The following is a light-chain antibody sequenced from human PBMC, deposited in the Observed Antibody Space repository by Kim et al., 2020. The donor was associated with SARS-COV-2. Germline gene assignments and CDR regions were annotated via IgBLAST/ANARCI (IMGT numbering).Light chain of an antibody. CDR1: SLRSYY. Sequence: SSELTQDPAVSEALGQTVRITCQGDSLRSYYASWYQQKPGQAPVLVIYGKNNRPSGIPDRFSGSSSGNTASLTITGARAEDEADYYCNSRDSSGNHWVFGGGTQLTVL. CDR2: GKN. CDR3: NSRDSSGNHWV. J-gene: IGLJ3*02. V-gene: IGLV3-19*01.